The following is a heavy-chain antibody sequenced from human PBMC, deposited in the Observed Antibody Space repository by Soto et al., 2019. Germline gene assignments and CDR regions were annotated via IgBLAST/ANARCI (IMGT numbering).Heavy chain of an antibody. CDR3: ARGLSGDKVDS. CDR2: IYDSGST. CDR1: GGSISSNNFY. Sequence: PSETLSLTCTVSGGSISSNNFYWSWIRQPPGKGLEWIGHIYDSGSTYDNPSLKSRVTISVDTSKNQFSLKLTSVTAADTAVYYCARGLSGDKVDSWGQGTLVTVSS. V-gene: IGHV4-30-4*01. D-gene: IGHD7-27*01. J-gene: IGHJ4*02.